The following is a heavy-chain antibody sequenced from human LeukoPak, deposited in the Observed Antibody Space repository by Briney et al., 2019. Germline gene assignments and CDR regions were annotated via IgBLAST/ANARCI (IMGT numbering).Heavy chain of an antibody. J-gene: IGHJ4*02. CDR3: TRRAGIAVADTSIFDY. D-gene: IGHD6-19*01. CDR1: GFTFSNYW. V-gene: IGHV3-7*01. Sequence: GGSLRLSCAASGFTFSNYWMSWVRQAPGKGLEWVATLRQDGSERSYVDSVKGRFTFSRDNAKNSLYLQMNSLRAEDTAVYYCTRRAGIAVADTSIFDYWGQGALVTVSS. CDR2: LRQDGSER.